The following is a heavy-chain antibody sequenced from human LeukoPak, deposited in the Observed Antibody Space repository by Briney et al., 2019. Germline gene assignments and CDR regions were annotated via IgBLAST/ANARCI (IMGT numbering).Heavy chain of an antibody. CDR2: ISSGGDTT. D-gene: IGHD3-10*01. CDR1: GFTFSSYT. CDR3: AKSYDNHNWYFHI. J-gene: IGHJ2*01. Sequence: QAGGSLRRSCEASGFTFSSYTMTWVRQAPGKGLEGVSHISSGGDTTYYADSVKGRFTISRDNSKNTLYLQMNSLRAEDTSGYYCAKSYDNHNWYFHIWGRGTLVTVSS. V-gene: IGHV3-23*01.